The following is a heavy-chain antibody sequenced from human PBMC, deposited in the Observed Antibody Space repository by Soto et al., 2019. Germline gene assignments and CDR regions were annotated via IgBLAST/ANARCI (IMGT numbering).Heavy chain of an antibody. V-gene: IGHV4-31*01. D-gene: IGHD3-9*01. CDR1: GGSISSGGYY. Sequence: QVQLQESGPGLVKPSQTLSLTCTVSGGSISSGGYYWSWIRQHPGKGLEWIGYIYYSGSTYYNPXLRXXXTISVDTSKTXXAXKXXSVTAADTAVYYCASGGDILTGYYPGSYYYYGMDVWGQGTTVTVSS. CDR2: IYYSGST. CDR3: ASGGDILTGYYPGSYYYYGMDV. J-gene: IGHJ6*02.